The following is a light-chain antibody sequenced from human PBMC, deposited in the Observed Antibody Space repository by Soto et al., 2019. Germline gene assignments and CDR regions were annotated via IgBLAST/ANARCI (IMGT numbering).Light chain of an antibody. CDR3: QQSYSTPGYT. CDR1: QSISSY. J-gene: IGKJ2*01. V-gene: IGKV1-39*01. Sequence: DIPMTQSPSSLSASVGDRVTITCRASQSISSYLNWYQQKPGKAPKLLIYAASSLQSGVPSRFSGSGSGTDFTLTISSLQPEDFATYYCQQSYSTPGYTFGQGIKLEIK. CDR2: AAS.